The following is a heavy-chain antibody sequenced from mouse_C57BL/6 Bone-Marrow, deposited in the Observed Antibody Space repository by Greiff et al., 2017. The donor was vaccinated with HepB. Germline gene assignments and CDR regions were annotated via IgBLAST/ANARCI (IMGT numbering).Heavy chain of an antibody. CDR1: GYTFTSYW. CDR2: IDPSDSYT. CDR3: AKIPLFDY. V-gene: IGHV1-59*01. J-gene: IGHJ2*01. Sequence: QVQLQQPGAELVRPGTSVKLSCKASGYTFTSYWMHWVKQRPGQGLEWIGVIDPSDSYTNYNQKFKGKATLTVDTSSSTAYMQLSSLTSEDSAVYYCAKIPLFDYWGQGTTLTVSS.